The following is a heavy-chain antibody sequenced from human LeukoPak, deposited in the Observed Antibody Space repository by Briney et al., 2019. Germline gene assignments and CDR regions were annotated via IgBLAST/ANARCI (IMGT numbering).Heavy chain of an antibody. J-gene: IGHJ4*02. V-gene: IGHV5-51*01. CDR2: IYPGDSDI. CDR3: ARGRTYVAWYFDY. CDR1: GYIFTSYW. Sequence: KRGESLKISCKGSGYIFTSYWIGWVRQMPGKGLEWMGIIYPGDSDIRYSPSFQGQVTISSDKSISTAYLQWSSLKASDTAMYYCARGRTYVAWYFDYWGQGTLVTVSS. D-gene: IGHD3-16*01.